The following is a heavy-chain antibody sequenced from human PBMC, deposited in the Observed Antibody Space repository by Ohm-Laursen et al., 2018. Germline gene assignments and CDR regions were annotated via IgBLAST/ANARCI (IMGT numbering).Heavy chain of an antibody. D-gene: IGHD6-19*01. CDR1: GFTFDDYA. V-gene: IGHV3-9*01. J-gene: IGHJ4*02. CDR3: AKAISASEAVSFDY. CDR2: IDWNSDTV. Sequence: SLRLSCAASGFTFDDYAMHWVRQAPGKGLEWVSSIDWNSDTVAYADSVKGRFTISRDNAKNSLYLQMNSLRAEDTALYFCAKAISASEAVSFDYWGQGTLVIISS.